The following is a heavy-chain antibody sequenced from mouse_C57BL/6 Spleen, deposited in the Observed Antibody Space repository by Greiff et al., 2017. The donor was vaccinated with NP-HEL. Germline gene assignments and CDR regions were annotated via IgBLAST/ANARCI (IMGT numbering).Heavy chain of an antibody. CDR2: IDPEDGDT. CDR1: GFNIKDYY. J-gene: IGHJ3*01. CDR3: TTDYYGSSWTY. V-gene: IGHV14-1*01. Sequence: VQLQQSGAELVRPGASVKLSCTASGFNIKDYYMHWVKQRPEQDLEWIGRIDPEDGDTEYAPKFQGKATMTADTSSNTAYLQLSSLTSEDTAVYYCTTDYYGSSWTYWGQGTLVTVSA. D-gene: IGHD1-1*01.